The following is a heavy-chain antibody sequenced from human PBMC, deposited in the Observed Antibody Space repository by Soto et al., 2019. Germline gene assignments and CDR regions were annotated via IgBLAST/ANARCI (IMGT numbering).Heavy chain of an antibody. J-gene: IGHJ6*02. D-gene: IGHD2-21*02. CDR1: GGSVSSGTHY. CDR2: IFYSGST. V-gene: IGHV4-61*01. Sequence: SETLSLTCTVSGGSVSSGTHYWSWIRQPPGKGLEWIGQIFYSGSTNYNPSLKSRVTISVDTSKNQFSLEVSSVTAADAAVYFCARDFCGGDCSDDYYFSAMDVWGQGTTVTVSS. CDR3: ARDFCGGDCSDDYYFSAMDV.